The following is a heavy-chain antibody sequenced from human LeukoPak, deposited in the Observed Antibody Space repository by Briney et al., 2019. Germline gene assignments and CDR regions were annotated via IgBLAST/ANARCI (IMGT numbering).Heavy chain of an antibody. CDR3: AREGSPYTSGWYFDY. CDR1: GFTFSSYS. V-gene: IGHV3-21*01. D-gene: IGHD6-19*01. CDR2: ISSSSNYI. J-gene: IGHJ4*02. Sequence: PGGSLRLSCAASGFTFSSYSMNWVHQAPGKGLEWVSSISSSSNYIYYADSMKGRFTISRDNAKNSLYLQMNSLTAEDTAVYYCAREGSPYTSGWYFDYWGQGTLVTVSS.